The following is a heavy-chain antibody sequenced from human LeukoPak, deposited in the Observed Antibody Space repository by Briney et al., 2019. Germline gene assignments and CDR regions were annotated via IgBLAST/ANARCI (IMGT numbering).Heavy chain of an antibody. CDR2: INHSGST. V-gene: IGHV4-34*01. D-gene: IGHD2-2*01. CDR1: GGSFSGYY. J-gene: IGHJ4*02. CDR3: ALIYCSSTSCYLAY. Sequence: SETLSLTCAVYGGSFSGYYWSWIRQPPGKGLEWIGEINHSGSTNYNPSLKSRVTISVDTSKNQFSLKLSSVTAADTAVYYCALIYCSSTSCYLAYWGQGTLVTVSS.